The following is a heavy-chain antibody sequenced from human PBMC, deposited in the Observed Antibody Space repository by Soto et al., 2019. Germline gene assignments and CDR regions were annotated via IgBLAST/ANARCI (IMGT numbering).Heavy chain of an antibody. CDR2: IDWNSGSV. Sequence: EVQLVESGGGLVQPGRSLRLSCAASGFTFDDYAMHWVRQAPGKGLEWVAGIDWNSGSVDYADSVKGRVTISRDNADMSLFLQMKSLRTEDTAYYYCVKGRGSYQVKYGMDAWGQGTAVTVSS. V-gene: IGHV3-9*01. CDR3: VKGRGSYQVKYGMDA. D-gene: IGHD2-2*01. CDR1: GFTFDDYA. J-gene: IGHJ6*02.